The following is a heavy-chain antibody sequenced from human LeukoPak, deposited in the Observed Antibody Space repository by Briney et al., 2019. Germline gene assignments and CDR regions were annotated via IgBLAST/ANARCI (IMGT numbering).Heavy chain of an antibody. CDR1: GYSFTRYG. Sequence: GASVKVSCKASGYSFTRYGITWVRQAPGEGLEWVGWISPHNEDTIYAEKFQGRVTMTIDTSTATAYMEVKSLRSDDTAVYYCARRVERWFGEADLDYWGQGTLVTVSS. CDR3: ARRVERWFGEADLDY. CDR2: ISPHNEDT. D-gene: IGHD3-10*01. V-gene: IGHV1-18*01. J-gene: IGHJ4*02.